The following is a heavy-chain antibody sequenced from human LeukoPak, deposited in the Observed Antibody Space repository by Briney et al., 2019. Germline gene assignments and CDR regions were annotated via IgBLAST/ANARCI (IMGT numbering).Heavy chain of an antibody. CDR2: IYYSGST. Sequence: SETLSLTCTVSGGSISSSSYYWGWIRQPPGKGLEWIGSIYYSGSTYYNPSLKSRVTISVDTSKNQFSLKLSSVTAADTAVYYCARALYGDYFRYDPWGQGTLVTVSS. CDR3: ARALYGDYFRYDP. V-gene: IGHV4-39*07. CDR1: GGSISSSSYY. D-gene: IGHD4-17*01. J-gene: IGHJ5*02.